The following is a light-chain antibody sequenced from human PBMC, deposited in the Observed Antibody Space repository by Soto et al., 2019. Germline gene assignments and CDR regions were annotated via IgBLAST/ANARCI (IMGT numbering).Light chain of an antibody. Sequence: EIVMTQSPATLSVSPGERATLSCRASQSVGSHLAWYQQRPGQAPRLLIYGASYRATGIPARFSGSGSGTDFLLIISRLQSEDFAVYYCQQYDNWPPFTFGPGTKVDIK. J-gene: IGKJ3*01. CDR2: GAS. CDR1: QSVGSH. V-gene: IGKV3-15*01. CDR3: QQYDNWPPFT.